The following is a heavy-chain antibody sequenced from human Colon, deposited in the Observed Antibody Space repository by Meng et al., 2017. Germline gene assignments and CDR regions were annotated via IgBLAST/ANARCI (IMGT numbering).Heavy chain of an antibody. Sequence: GESLKISCAASGFTFSSYWMSWVRQAPGKGLEWVANIKEDGGENYYVDSVKGRFTISRDNAKNSLYLQMSSLRAEDTAVYFCARDDDSSGNGRFYFDSWGHGTPVTVSS. V-gene: IGHV3-7*01. CDR2: IKEDGGEN. CDR1: GFTFSSYW. D-gene: IGHD3-22*01. CDR3: ARDDDSSGNGRFYFDS. J-gene: IGHJ4*01.